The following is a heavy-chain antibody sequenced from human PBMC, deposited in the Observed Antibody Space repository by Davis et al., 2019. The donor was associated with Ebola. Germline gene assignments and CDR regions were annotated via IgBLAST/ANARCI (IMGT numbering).Heavy chain of an antibody. CDR1: GFTFSSYA. Sequence: GESLKISCAASGFTFSSYAMSWVRQAPGKGLEWVSAISGSGGSTYYADSVKGRFTISRDNSKNSLYLQMNSLRAEDTAVYYCARTTGEDAFDIWGQGTMVTVSS. CDR3: ARTTGEDAFDI. D-gene: IGHD7-27*01. J-gene: IGHJ3*02. V-gene: IGHV3-23*01. CDR2: ISGSGGST.